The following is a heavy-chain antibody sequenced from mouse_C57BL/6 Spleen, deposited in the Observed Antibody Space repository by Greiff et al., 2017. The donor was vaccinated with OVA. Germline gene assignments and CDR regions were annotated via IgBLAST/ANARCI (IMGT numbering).Heavy chain of an antibody. CDR3: AREGRERDHYVDY. CDR2: ISDGGSYT. V-gene: IGHV5-4*01. D-gene: IGHD3-3*01. CDR1: GFTFSSYA. J-gene: IGHJ2*01. Sequence: EVQLLESGGGLVKPGGSLKLSCAASGFTFSSYAMSWVRQTPEKRLEWVATISDGGSYTYYPDNVKGRFTISRDNAKNNLYLQMSHLKSEDTAMYYWAREGRERDHYVDYWGQGTTLTVSS.